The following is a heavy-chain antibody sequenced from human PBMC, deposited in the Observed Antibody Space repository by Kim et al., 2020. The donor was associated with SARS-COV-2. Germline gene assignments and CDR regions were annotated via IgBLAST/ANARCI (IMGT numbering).Heavy chain of an antibody. V-gene: IGHV3-74*01. CDR2: INGDGTSR. J-gene: IGHJ6*02. CDR3: ARGRYNFGLDV. CDR1: QVTFSPHW. D-gene: IGHD2-2*02. Sequence: GGSLRLSCAASQVTFSPHWMYWVRQVSGQGLVWVSRINGDGTSRTYADSVKGRFTISRDNARDTLYLDMNSLKAEDTATYYCARGRYNFGLDVWGQGTTDTVSS.